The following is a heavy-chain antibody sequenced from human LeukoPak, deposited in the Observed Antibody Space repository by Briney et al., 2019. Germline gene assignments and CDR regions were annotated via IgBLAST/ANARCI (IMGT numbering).Heavy chain of an antibody. CDR2: INTDGTVT. CDR1: GFTFSKYW. CDR3: ATKQWLAPPPDS. Sequence: GGSLRLSCAASGFTFSKYWMLWVRQAPGKGLESVSRINTDGTVTTYADSVKGRFTVSRDNADNTMFLQMNSVRDAETAVYYCATKQWLAPPPDSWGQGTPVTVSS. J-gene: IGHJ4*02. D-gene: IGHD6-19*01. V-gene: IGHV3-74*01.